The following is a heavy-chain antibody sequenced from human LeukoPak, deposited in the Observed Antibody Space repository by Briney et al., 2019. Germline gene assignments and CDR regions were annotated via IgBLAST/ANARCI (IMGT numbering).Heavy chain of an antibody. D-gene: IGHD6-19*01. CDR1: GGSISSSSYY. CDR3: ARVDSSGWYFFDY. Sequence: SETLSLTCTVSGGSISSSSYYWGWIRKPPGKGLEWIGSIYYSGSTYYNPSLKSRVTISVDTSKNQFSLKLSSVTAADTAVYYCARVDSSGWYFFDYWGQGTLVTVSS. J-gene: IGHJ4*02. V-gene: IGHV4-39*01. CDR2: IYYSGST.